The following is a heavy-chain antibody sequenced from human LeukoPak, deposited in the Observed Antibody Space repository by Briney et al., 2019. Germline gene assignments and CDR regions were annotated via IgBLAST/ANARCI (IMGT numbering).Heavy chain of an antibody. J-gene: IGHJ4*02. V-gene: IGHV5-51*01. Sequence: GGSLKISCKGSGYSFTNFWIGWVRQMPGRGLEWMGIVYPGDSETRYSPSFQGQVTISADKSISTAYLQWNSLKASDTAMYYCARRRDLYPGSYYPFDYWGQGTLVTVSS. CDR2: VYPGDSET. CDR1: GYSFTNFW. D-gene: IGHD1-26*01. CDR3: ARRRDLYPGSYYPFDY.